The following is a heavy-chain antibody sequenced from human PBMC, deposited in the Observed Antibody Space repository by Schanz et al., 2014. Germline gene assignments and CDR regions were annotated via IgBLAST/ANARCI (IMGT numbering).Heavy chain of an antibody. J-gene: IGHJ3*02. CDR3: AKCIGWYGRCAFDI. Sequence: QVQLVESGGGVVQPGRSLRLSCAASGFSFSSYGMQWVRQAPGKGLEWVAVIAYNGREQYYADSVKGRFTISRDNSKNTLYLQMNSLIAEDTAVYYCAKCIGWYGRCAFDIWGQGTMVTVSS. V-gene: IGHV3-30*18. D-gene: IGHD6-19*01. CDR2: IAYNGREQ. CDR1: GFSFSSYG.